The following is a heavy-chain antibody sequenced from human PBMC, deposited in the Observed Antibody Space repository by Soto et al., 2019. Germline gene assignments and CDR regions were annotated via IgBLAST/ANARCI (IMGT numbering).Heavy chain of an antibody. D-gene: IGHD4-17*01. CDR3: ARDSDASVTH. J-gene: IGHJ4*02. Sequence: GASVKVSCKASGYTFTAYAIHWVRQAPGQGLEWMAWINAGNGDTKYSQKFQGRVTVTRDTSASTVYTELSSLRSEDTAVYYCARDSDASVTHWGQGTLVTVSS. V-gene: IGHV1-3*01. CDR1: GYTFTAYA. CDR2: INAGNGDT.